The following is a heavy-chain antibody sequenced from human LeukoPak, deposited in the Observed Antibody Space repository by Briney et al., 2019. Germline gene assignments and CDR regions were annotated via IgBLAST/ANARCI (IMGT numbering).Heavy chain of an antibody. V-gene: IGHV1-2*02. Sequence: ASVKVSCKASGYTFTGYYMHWVRQAPGQGLEWMGWINPNSGGTNYAQKLQGRVTMTTDTSTSTAYMELRSLRSDDTAVYYCARDRPTVTKNCDYWGQGTLVTVSS. CDR1: GYTFTGYY. J-gene: IGHJ4*02. CDR3: ARDRPTVTKNCDY. CDR2: INPNSGGT. D-gene: IGHD4-17*01.